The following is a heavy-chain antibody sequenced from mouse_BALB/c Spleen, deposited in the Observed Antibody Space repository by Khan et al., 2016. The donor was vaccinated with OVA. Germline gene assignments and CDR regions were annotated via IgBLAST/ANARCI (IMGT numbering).Heavy chain of an antibody. CDR1: GYTFTDFT. CDR2: ISTYYGDV. V-gene: IGHV1S137*01. CDR3: ERGAGGSRFAY. J-gene: IGHJ3*01. Sequence: VQLQQSGAELVRPGVSVKISCKGSGYTFTDFTIHWVKQSHALSLEWIGVISTYYGDVTYNQKFKGKATMTVDKSSSTTYMELASLTSEDSAIYYGERGAGGSRFAYWGQGTLVTVSA.